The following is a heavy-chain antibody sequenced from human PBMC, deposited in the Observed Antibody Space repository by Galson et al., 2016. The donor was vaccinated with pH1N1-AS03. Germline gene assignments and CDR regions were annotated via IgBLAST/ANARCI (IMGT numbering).Heavy chain of an antibody. CDR1: GFSLSTGGVH. J-gene: IGHJ4*02. CDR3: ARSTHVNEGLDF. V-gene: IGHV2-5*02. CDR2: ISWDGET. D-gene: IGHD2-8*01. Sequence: PALVKPTQTLTLTCTFSGFSLSTGGVHVAWIRQPPGKALEWLALISWDGETRYRPSLRSRLTITKDTSKNQVVLTMTNMDPVDTATYYCARSTHVNEGLDFWGQGTLVTVSS.